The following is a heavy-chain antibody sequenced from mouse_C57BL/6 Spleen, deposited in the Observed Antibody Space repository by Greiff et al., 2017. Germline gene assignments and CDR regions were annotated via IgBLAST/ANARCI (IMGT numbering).Heavy chain of an antibody. D-gene: IGHD3-3*01. CDR3: ARRGDGGYFDY. CDR1: GFTFSSYG. CDR2: ISSGGSYT. J-gene: IGHJ2*01. V-gene: IGHV5-6*01. Sequence: EVQVVESGGDLVKPGGSLKLSCAASGFTFSSYGMSWVRQTPDKRLEWVATISSGGSYTYYPDSVKGRFTISRDNAKNTLYLQMSSLKSEDTAMYYCARRGDGGYFDYWGQGTTLTVSS.